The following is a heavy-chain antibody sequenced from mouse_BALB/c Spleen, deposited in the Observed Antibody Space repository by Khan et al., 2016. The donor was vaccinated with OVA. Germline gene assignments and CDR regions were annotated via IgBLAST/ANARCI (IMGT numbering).Heavy chain of an antibody. CDR1: GYTFINYW. J-gene: IGHJ2*01. D-gene: IGHD1-1*01. V-gene: IGHV1-7*01. Sequence: VKLLESGAELAKPGASVKMSCKASGYTFINYWILWVKQRPGQGLEWIGYINPSTGYTEYNQNFKDKDTLTADKSSSTAYMQLSSLTSEDSAVYYCARRGLRWDFDYWGQGTTLTVSS. CDR3: ARRGLRWDFDY. CDR2: INPSTGYT.